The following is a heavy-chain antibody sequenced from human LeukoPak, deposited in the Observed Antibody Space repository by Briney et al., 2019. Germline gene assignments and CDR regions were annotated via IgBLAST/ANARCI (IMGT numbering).Heavy chain of an antibody. J-gene: IGHJ4*02. Sequence: ASVKVSCKASGGTFSSYAISWVRQAPGQGLEWMGWISAYNGNTNYAQKLQGRVAMTTDTSTSTAYMELRSLRSDDTAVYYCARDPLRLGYCSSTSCPPGDYWGQGTLVTVSS. CDR2: ISAYNGNT. CDR1: GGTFSSYA. CDR3: ARDPLRLGYCSSTSCPPGDY. V-gene: IGHV1-18*01. D-gene: IGHD2-2*01.